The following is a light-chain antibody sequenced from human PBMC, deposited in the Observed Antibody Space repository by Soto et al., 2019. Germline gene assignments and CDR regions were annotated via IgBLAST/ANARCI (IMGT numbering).Light chain of an antibody. Sequence: EIVLTQSPGTLSLSPGERATLSCRASQGVGSSSLACYQQKPGQASRLLIYGASSRATGIPDRFSGSGSGTYFTLTISRREPEDFAVYYCQQYGSSHPFRGGTKVEIK. V-gene: IGKV3-20*01. CDR3: QQYGSSHP. CDR2: GAS. J-gene: IGKJ4*01. CDR1: QGVGSSS.